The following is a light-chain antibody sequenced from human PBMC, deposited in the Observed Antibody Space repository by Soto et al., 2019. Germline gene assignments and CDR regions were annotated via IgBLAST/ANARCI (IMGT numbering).Light chain of an antibody. V-gene: IGKV3-20*01. CDR1: QSVSSYY. J-gene: IGKJ1*01. Sequence: EIVLTQSPDTLYLSPGVRATLSCRASQSVSSYYLAWYQQKPGQAPWLLIYAASSSATAIPDRFSGGGSGKDFTHTISRLETEDFAVYYCQQCGSSPWTFGQGTKVEIK. CDR3: QQCGSSPWT. CDR2: AAS.